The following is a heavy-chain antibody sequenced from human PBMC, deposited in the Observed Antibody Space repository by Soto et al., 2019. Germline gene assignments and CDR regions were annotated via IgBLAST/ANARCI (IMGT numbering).Heavy chain of an antibody. CDR1: GFTVSSNY. J-gene: IGHJ3*02. V-gene: IGHV3-66*01. D-gene: IGHD3-22*01. CDR2: IYSGGST. CDR3: ARDLRFVVITTAAFDI. Sequence: GGSLRLSCAASGFTVSSNYTSWVRQAPGKGLEWVSVIYSGGSTYYADSVKGRFTISRDNSKNTLYLQMNSLRAEDTAVYYCARDLRFVVITTAAFDIWGQGTMVTVSS.